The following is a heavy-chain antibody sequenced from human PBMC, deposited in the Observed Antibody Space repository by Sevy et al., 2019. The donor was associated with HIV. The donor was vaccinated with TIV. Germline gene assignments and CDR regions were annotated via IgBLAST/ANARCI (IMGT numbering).Heavy chain of an antibody. D-gene: IGHD3-22*01. CDR1: GFTFSNYW. Sequence: GGSLRLSCAASGFTFSNYWMSWVRQAPGKGLEWVANIKQDGSEKYYVDSVKGRFTISRDNAKNSLYLQMNSLRAEDTAVYFCARPYRTDPFYYSGSGGYYYPSYFDYWGQGTLVTVSS. J-gene: IGHJ4*02. CDR3: ARPYRTDPFYYSGSGGYYYPSYFDY. CDR2: IKQDGSEK. V-gene: IGHV3-7*01.